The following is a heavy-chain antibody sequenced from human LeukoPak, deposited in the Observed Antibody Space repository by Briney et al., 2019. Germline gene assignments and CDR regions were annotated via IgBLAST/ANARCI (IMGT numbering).Heavy chain of an antibody. J-gene: IGHJ5*02. D-gene: IGHD1-26*01. CDR1: GFIVSTCA. V-gene: IGHV3-23*01. Sequence: GGSLRLSCAASGFIVSTCAMTWVRKAPGKGLEWVSSISISGNIIYYADSVKGRFTISRDNFRNTLYLQMNNLTAEDTALYYCAKDGGQWESPHWFDLWGQGTLVTVSA. CDR3: AKDGGQWESPHWFDL. CDR2: ISISGNII.